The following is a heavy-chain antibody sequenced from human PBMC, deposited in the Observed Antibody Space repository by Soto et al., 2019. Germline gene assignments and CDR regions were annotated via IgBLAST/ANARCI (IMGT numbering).Heavy chain of an antibody. CDR2: IYYSGST. J-gene: IGHJ6*03. Sequence: SETLSLTCTVSGGSISSSSYYWGWIRQPPGKGLEWIGSIYYSGSTYYNPSLKSRVTISVDTSKNQFSLKLSSVTAADTAVYYCARHEFGPPSGYEPYYYYMDVWGKGTTVTVSS. D-gene: IGHD5-12*01. CDR1: GGSISSSSYY. CDR3: ARHEFGPPSGYEPYYYYMDV. V-gene: IGHV4-39*01.